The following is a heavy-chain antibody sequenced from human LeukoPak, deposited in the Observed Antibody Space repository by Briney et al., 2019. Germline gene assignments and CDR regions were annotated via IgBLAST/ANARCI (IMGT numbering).Heavy chain of an antibody. J-gene: IGHJ5*02. CDR1: GFKFDDYD. CDR2: ITLNGDKT. D-gene: IGHD2-2*01. CDR3: ARDSFCSRSTGCYFEDWFDP. V-gene: IGHV3-20*04. Sequence: PGGSLRLSCTASGFKFDDYDMSWVRQVPGKGLEWVSGITLNGDKTGYADSVRGRFAISRDNTKKSLYLQMSSLRAEDTALYYCARDSFCSRSTGCYFEDWFDPWGPGTLVTVSS.